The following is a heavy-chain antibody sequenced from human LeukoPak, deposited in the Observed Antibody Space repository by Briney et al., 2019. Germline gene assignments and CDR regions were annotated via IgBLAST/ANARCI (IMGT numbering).Heavy chain of an antibody. Sequence: PGGSLRLSCAASGFTFSSYGMHWVRQAPGKGLEWVAVISYDGSNKYYADSVKGRFTISRDNSKNTLYLQMNSLRAEDTAVYYYAKGSPDYGGNLFPAPFDYWGQGTLVTVSS. CDR3: AKGSPDYGGNLFPAPFDY. J-gene: IGHJ4*02. CDR2: ISYDGSNK. D-gene: IGHD4-23*01. V-gene: IGHV3-30*18. CDR1: GFTFSSYG.